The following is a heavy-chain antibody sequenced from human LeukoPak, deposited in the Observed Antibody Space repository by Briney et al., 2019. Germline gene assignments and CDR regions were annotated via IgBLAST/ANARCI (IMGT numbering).Heavy chain of an antibody. CDR1: GGTFSSYA. J-gene: IGHJ5*02. V-gene: IGHV1-69*05. D-gene: IGHD3-22*01. Sequence: SVKVTCKASGGTFSSYAISWVRQAPGQGLEWMGRIIPIFGTANYAQKFQGRVTITTDESTSTAYMELSSLRSEDTAVYYCARGGYSYGATYYYDSSGLNWFDPWGQGTLVTVSS. CDR3: ARGGYSYGATYYYDSSGLNWFDP. CDR2: IIPIFGTA.